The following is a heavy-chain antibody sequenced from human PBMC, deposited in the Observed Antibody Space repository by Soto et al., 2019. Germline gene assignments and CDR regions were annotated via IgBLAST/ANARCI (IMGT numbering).Heavy chain of an antibody. CDR2: IYYSGST. CDR1: GGSISSYY. Sequence: SETLSLTCTVSGGSISSYYWSWIRQPPGKGLEWIGYIYYSGSTNYNPSLKSRVTISVDTSKNQFSLKLSSVTAADTAVYYCARHPGLETGYYYYYMDVWGKGTTVTVSS. J-gene: IGHJ6*03. V-gene: IGHV4-59*08. D-gene: IGHD1-1*01. CDR3: ARHPGLETGYYYYYMDV.